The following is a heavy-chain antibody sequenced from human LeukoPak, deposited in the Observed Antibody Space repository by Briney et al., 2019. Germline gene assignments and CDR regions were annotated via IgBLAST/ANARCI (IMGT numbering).Heavy chain of an antibody. CDR3: ARGTIAAAGYYYFDY. V-gene: IGHV3-7*04. J-gene: IGHJ4*02. Sequence: GGSLRLSCAASGFTFSSYWMSWVRQAPGKGLEWVANIKQDGSEKYYVDSVKGRFTISRDNAKNSLYLQMNGLRAEDTAVYYCARGTIAAAGYYYFDYWGQGTQVTVPS. CDR1: GFTFSSYW. CDR2: IKQDGSEK. D-gene: IGHD6-13*01.